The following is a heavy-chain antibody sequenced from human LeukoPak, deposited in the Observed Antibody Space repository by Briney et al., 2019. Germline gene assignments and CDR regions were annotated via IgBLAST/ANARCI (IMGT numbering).Heavy chain of an antibody. J-gene: IGHJ5*02. Sequence: SETLSLTCTVSGGSISSGGYYWSWTRQHPGKGLEWIGYIYYSGSTYYNPSLRSRVTISVDTSKNQFSLKLSSVTAADTAVYYCARDRGYQLLDSGDTGGWFDPWGQGTLVTVSS. V-gene: IGHV4-31*03. D-gene: IGHD2-2*01. CDR3: ARDRGYQLLDSGDTGGWFDP. CDR2: IYYSGST. CDR1: GGSISSGGYY.